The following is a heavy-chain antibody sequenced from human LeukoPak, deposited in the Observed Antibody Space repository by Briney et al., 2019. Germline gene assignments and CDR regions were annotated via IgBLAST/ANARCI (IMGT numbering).Heavy chain of an antibody. CDR1: GYTFTAYF. J-gene: IGHJ4*02. V-gene: IGHV1-2*02. CDR2: INPHSGGT. Sequence: ASVKVSCKTSGYTFTAYFMHWVRQAPGQGLEWVGWINPHSGGTLYAQKFQGRVTMTGDMSISTAYMELTSLRSDDTAVYYCARDQGGSNSLFVYCGQGTLVTVSS. CDR3: ARDQGGSNSLFVY. D-gene: IGHD4-11*01.